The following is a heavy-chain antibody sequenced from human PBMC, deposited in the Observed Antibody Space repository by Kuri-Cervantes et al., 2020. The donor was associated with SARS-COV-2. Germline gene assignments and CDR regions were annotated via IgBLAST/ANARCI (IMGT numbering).Heavy chain of an antibody. Sequence: GGSLRLSCAASGFTFSSYGLHWVRQAPGKGLVWVSRINSDGSSTSYADSVKGRFTISRDKAKNTLYLQMNSLRAEDTAVYYCARDYYDSSGVYWSQGTLVTVSS. V-gene: IGHV3-74*01. CDR3: ARDYYDSSGVY. D-gene: IGHD3-22*01. J-gene: IGHJ4*02. CDR2: INSDGSST. CDR1: GFTFSSYG.